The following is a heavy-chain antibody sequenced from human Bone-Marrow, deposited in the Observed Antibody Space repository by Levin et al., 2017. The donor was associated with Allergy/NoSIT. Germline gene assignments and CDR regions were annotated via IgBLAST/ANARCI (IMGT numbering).Heavy chain of an antibody. CDR1: GYTFTSFG. V-gene: IGHV1-18*01. D-gene: IGHD3-10*01. CDR3: ARDHSPFTLVQGSSGYYYYLDV. Sequence: GGSLRLSCRASGYTFTSFGISWVRQAPGQGLEWMGGISVYNGDTKYAQNFQGRVTMTTDTSTTKVYMELRRLRSDDTSVYYCARDHSPFTLVQGSSGYYYYLDVWGKGTTVTVSS. CDR2: ISVYNGDT. J-gene: IGHJ6*03.